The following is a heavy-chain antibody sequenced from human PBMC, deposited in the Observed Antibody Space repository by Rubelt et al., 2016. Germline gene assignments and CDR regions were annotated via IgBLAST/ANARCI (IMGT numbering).Heavy chain of an antibody. CDR3: ARCSSSDCQGFDL. V-gene: IGHV4-39*07. CDR1: GASITSSGYY. D-gene: IGHD6-19*01. J-gene: IGHJ2*01. CDR2: IFYSGST. Sequence: QVQLQESGPGLVKPSETLSLTCTVSGASITSSGYYWGWIRQPPGKGLEWIGSIFYSGSTHYNPSLKSRVTMSLETSKNQFSLILSSVTAVDTAVYYCARCSSSDCQGFDLWGRGTLVTVSS.